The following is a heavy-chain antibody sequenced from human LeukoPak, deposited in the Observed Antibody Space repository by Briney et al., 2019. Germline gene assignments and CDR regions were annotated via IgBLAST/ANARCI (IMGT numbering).Heavy chain of an antibody. CDR3: VRGDSRDY. D-gene: IGHD3-22*01. J-gene: IGHJ4*02. CDR2: IKEDGNEK. CDR1: GFNFSSCW. Sequence: TGGSLRLSCAASGFNFSSCWMSWVRQAPGKGLEWVANIKEDGNEKNYVGSVKGRFTISRDNARNSSYLQMDSVRAEDTAVYYCVRGDSRDYWGQGTLITVSS. V-gene: IGHV3-7*04.